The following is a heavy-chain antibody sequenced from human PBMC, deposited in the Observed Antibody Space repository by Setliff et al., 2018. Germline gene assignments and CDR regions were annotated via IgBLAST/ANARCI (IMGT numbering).Heavy chain of an antibody. CDR1: GFMFSTYG. V-gene: IGHV3-30*02. CDR3: AKRGDSSSWLEY. CDR2: IRSDGSNK. Sequence: GGSLRLTCAASGFMFSTYGMHWVRQAPGKGLEWVAYIRSDGSNKYYTDLVKGRFSITRDNSKNTLYLQMSSLRPEDTAVYYCAKRGDSSSWLEYWGQGTLVTVSS. J-gene: IGHJ4*02. D-gene: IGHD6-13*01.